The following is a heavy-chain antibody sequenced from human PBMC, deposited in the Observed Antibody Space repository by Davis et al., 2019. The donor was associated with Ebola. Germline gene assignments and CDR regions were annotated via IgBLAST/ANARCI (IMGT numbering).Heavy chain of an antibody. CDR1: EGTFSSYA. V-gene: IGHV1-69*13. D-gene: IGHD6-6*01. J-gene: IGHJ6*02. Sequence: SVKVSCKASEGTFSSYAISWVRQAPGQGLEWMGGIIPIFGTANYAQKFQGRVTITADESTSTAYMELSSLRSEDTAVYYCAGPQDSSSSTFDYYYGMDVWGQGTTVTVSS. CDR2: IIPIFGTA. CDR3: AGPQDSSSSTFDYYYGMDV.